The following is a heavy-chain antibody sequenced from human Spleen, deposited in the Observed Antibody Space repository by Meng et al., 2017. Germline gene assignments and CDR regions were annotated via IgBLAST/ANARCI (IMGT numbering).Heavy chain of an antibody. J-gene: IGHJ4*02. V-gene: IGHV3-9*03. CDR3: AKSRDSSSWDYFDY. CDR1: GFSFSSYA. Sequence: SLKISCAASGFSFSSYAMHWVRQAPGKGLEWVSGISWNSGTIVYADSVKGRFTISRDNAKNSLYMQMNSLRPEDMALYYCAKSRDSSSWDYFDYWGRGTLVTVSS. D-gene: IGHD6-13*01. CDR2: ISWNSGTI.